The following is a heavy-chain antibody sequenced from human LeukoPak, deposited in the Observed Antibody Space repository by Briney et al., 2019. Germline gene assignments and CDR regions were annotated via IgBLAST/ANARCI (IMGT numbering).Heavy chain of an antibody. J-gene: IGHJ3*02. Sequence: PGGSLRLSCAASGFTFSSYWMHWVRQAPGKGLVWVSRINSDGSSTSYADSVKGRFTISRDNAKNTLYLQMNSLRAEDTAVYYCARDSPLGYCSDGSCSDAFDIWGQGTMVTVSS. CDR3: ARDSPLGYCSDGSCSDAFDI. CDR2: INSDGSST. CDR1: GFTFSSYW. D-gene: IGHD2-15*01. V-gene: IGHV3-74*01.